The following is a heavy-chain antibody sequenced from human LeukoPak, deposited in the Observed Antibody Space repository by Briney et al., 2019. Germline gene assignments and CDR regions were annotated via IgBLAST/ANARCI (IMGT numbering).Heavy chain of an antibody. CDR1: GFTFSSYA. D-gene: IGHD6-13*01. CDR2: ISGSGGST. Sequence: PGGSLRLSCAASGFTFSSYAMSWVRQAPGKGLEWVSAISGSGGSTYYADSVKGRFTISRDNAKNSLYLQMNSLRAEDTAVYYCARFGGSSWQFDYWGQGTLVTVPS. J-gene: IGHJ4*02. V-gene: IGHV3-23*01. CDR3: ARFGGSSWQFDY.